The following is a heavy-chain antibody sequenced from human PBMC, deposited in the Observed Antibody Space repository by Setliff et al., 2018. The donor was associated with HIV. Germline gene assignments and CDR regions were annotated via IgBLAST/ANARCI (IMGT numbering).Heavy chain of an antibody. Sequence: SGPTLVNPTETLTLTCTVSGFSLSNTRMGVSWIRQPPGKALEWLAHIFPNDEKSYSASLKSRLTISKDPSNNQVVLTMTHMDPVDTATYYCIHASMITVPAWGQGTLVTVSS. CDR3: IHASMITVPA. CDR1: GFSLSNTRMG. V-gene: IGHV2-26*01. D-gene: IGHD3-16*01. CDR2: IFPNDEK. J-gene: IGHJ5*02.